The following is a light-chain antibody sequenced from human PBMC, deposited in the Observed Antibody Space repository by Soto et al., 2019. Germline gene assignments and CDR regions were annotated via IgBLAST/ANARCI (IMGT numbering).Light chain of an antibody. CDR2: GAS. V-gene: IGKV3-20*01. CDR1: QSVSSTF. J-gene: IGKJ2*01. Sequence: IVLTQSPGTLSLSPGERATLSCRTSQSVSSTFLAWYQQRPGQPPRLLIYGASTRATGVQDRFSGSGSGTDFTLTISRLEPEDFAVYYCQQYDTSPPGYTFGQGTKLEIK. CDR3: QQYDTSPPGYT.